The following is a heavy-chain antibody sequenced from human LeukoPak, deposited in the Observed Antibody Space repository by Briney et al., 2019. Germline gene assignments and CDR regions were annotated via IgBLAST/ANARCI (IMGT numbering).Heavy chain of an antibody. V-gene: IGHV3-48*01. CDR2: ISSNTITI. CDR3: ANSYYDFWSGYYFDY. J-gene: IGHJ4*02. Sequence: GGSLRLSCAASGFTFSDYSMNWVRQAPGKGLEWASYISSNTITIYYADSVKGRFTISRDNAKNSLYLQMNSLRAEDTAVYYCANSYYDFWSGYYFDYWGQGTLVTVSP. CDR1: GFTFSDYS. D-gene: IGHD3-3*01.